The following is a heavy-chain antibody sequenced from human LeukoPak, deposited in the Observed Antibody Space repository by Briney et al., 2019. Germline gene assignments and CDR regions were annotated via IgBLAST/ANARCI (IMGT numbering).Heavy chain of an antibody. V-gene: IGHV3-74*03. CDR2: ISADGSSV. CDR3: ARDRGDFWSGYSPWLDP. D-gene: IGHD3-3*01. CDR1: GFTFSGDW. J-gene: IGHJ5*02. Sequence: PGGSLRLSCAASGFTFSGDWMHWVRHVPGKGLVWVSCISADGSSVTYADSVKGRFTISRDNTKNTLYLQMNGLRAEDTAVYYCARDRGDFWSGYSPWLDPWGRGVLVSVSS.